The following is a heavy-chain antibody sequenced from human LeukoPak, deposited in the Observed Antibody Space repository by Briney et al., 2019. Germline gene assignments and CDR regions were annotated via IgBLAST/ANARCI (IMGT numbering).Heavy chain of an antibody. CDR3: AKDSSSWYYDY. Sequence: GGSLRLSCAASGFTLSSYAMSWVRQAPGKGLEWVSAINGSGGSTYYADSVKGRFTISRDNSKNTLYLQMNSLRAEDTAVYYCAKDSSSWYYDYWGQGTLVTVSS. D-gene: IGHD6-13*01. V-gene: IGHV3-23*01. CDR2: INGSGGST. J-gene: IGHJ4*02. CDR1: GFTLSSYA.